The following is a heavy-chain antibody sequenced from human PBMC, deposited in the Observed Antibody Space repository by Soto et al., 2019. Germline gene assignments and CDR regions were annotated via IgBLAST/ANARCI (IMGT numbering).Heavy chain of an antibody. J-gene: IGHJ5*02. CDR1: GGSISSSSYY. D-gene: IGHD2-21*01. V-gene: IGHV4-39*07. CDR3: ARIPSP. Sequence: SETLSLTCTVSGGSISSSSYYWGWIRQPPGKGLEWIGSISSSGSTYYNPSLKSRVTISVDRSKNQFSLKLSSVTAADTAVYYCARIPSPWGQGTLVTVSS. CDR2: ISSSGST.